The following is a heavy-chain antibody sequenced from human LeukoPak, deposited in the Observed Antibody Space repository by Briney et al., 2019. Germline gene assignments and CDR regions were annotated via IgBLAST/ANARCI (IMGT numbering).Heavy chain of an antibody. J-gene: IGHJ4*02. D-gene: IGHD3-16*01. V-gene: IGHV3-30*02. CDR2: IRYYGSNK. Sequence: PGGSLRLSCAASGFTFSSYGMHWVRQAPGKGLEWVAFIRYYGSNKYYADSVKGRFTISRDNSKNTLYLQMNSLRAEDTAVYYCAKSQRGDFDYWGQGTLVTVSS. CDR3: AKSQRGDFDY. CDR1: GFTFSSYG.